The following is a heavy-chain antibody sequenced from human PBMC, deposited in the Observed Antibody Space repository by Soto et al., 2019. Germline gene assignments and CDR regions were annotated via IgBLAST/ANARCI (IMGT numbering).Heavy chain of an antibody. CDR1: GGTFSSYA. D-gene: IGHD6-25*01. CDR3: AREGAALMDYYYGMDV. Sequence: QVQLVQSGAEVKKPGSSVKVSCKASGGTFSSYAISWVRQAPGQGLEWMGGIIPIFGTANYAQKFQGRVTITANESTSTAYMVVSRLRYDETDVYYCAREGAALMDYYYGMDVWGQGTTVTVSS. J-gene: IGHJ6*02. V-gene: IGHV1-69*12. CDR2: IIPIFGTA.